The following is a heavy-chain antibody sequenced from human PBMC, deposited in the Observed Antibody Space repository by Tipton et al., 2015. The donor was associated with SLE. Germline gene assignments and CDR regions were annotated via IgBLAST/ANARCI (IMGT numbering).Heavy chain of an antibody. CDR2: IYTTGST. J-gene: IGHJ4*02. Sequence: TLSLTCTVSVGPLTSGRYYWSWIRQPAGKGLEWIGHIYTTGSTNYSPSLKIRVTISFDTSETQFSLKLASVTIADTAVYYCARVSSGTNYAIESWGQGTLVTVSS. D-gene: IGHD4/OR15-4a*01. CDR1: VGPLTSGRYY. V-gene: IGHV4-61*09. CDR3: ARVSSGTNYAIES.